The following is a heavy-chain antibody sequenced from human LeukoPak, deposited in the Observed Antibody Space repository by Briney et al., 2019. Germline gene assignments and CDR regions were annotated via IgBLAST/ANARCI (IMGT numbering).Heavy chain of an antibody. CDR2: IDPSDSYT. J-gene: IGHJ4*02. CDR1: GYRFTSYW. V-gene: IGHV5-10-1*01. Sequence: GESLKISCKGSGYRFTSYWISWVRQVPGKGLEWMGRIDPSDSYTNYSPSFQGHVTISADKSINTAYLQWSSLKASDTAMYYCARRISYGYYFDYWGQGTLVTVSS. CDR3: ARRISYGYYFDY. D-gene: IGHD5-18*01.